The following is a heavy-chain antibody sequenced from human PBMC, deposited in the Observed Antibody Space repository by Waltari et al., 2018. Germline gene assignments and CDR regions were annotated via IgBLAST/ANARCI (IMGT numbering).Heavy chain of an antibody. CDR3: AKDAFGNTYLDH. CDR1: GCSLSHFG. D-gene: IGHD3-10*01. V-gene: IGHV3-30*18. Sequence: QVQLVESGGGVVKPGMSLRLTCAAAGCSLSHFGMNWVRQAPGKGLEWLSLDSFDGSTTYYADSVRGRFTISRDNSKNTLYLDINTLRVDDTAIYYCAKDAFGNTYLDHWGQGTLVTVSS. J-gene: IGHJ5*02. CDR2: DSFDGSTT.